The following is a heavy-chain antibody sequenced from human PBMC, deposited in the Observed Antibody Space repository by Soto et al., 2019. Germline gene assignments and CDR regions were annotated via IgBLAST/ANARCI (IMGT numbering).Heavy chain of an antibody. Sequence: PGGSLRVCWAAAGGTCSDYDMSWIRQAPGKGLEWISYIDTSGTKIYYADSVKGRFTITRDNAKNSLYLEMNSLRDEDTAVYYCASHYDMWSGYLSPVDYWGQGTLVTVSS. V-gene: IGHV3-11*01. CDR2: IDTSGTKI. CDR3: ASHYDMWSGYLSPVDY. CDR1: GGTCSDYD. J-gene: IGHJ4*02. D-gene: IGHD3-3*01.